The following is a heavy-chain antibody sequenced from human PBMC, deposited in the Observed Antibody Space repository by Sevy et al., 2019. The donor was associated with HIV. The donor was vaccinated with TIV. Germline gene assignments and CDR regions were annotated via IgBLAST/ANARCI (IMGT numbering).Heavy chain of an antibody. CDR3: AATREYYYGNSGYFDF. D-gene: IGHD3-22*01. CDR1: GNTLTKLS. CDR2: FDPEDGER. J-gene: IGHJ4*02. Sequence: ASVKVSCKVSGNTLTKLSRHWVRQAPGKGLEWMGSFDPEDGERIYAQKFQGRVTMTEDTSTDTAYMDLSSLRSDDTAVYYCAATREYYYGNSGYFDFWGQGTLVTVSS. V-gene: IGHV1-24*01.